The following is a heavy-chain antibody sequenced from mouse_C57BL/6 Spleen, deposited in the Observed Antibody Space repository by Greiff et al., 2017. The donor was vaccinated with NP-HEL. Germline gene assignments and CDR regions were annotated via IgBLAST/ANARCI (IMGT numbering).Heavy chain of an antibody. V-gene: IGHV14-4*01. CDR1: GFNIKDDY. Sequence: EVQLQQSGAELVRPGASVKLSCTASGFNIKDDYMHWVKQRPEQGLEWIGWIDPENGDTEYASKFQGKATITADPSSNTAYLQLSSLTSEDTAVYYCTTDSTCYVPFDYWGQGTTPTVSS. J-gene: IGHJ2*01. CDR2: IDPENGDT. CDR3: TTDSTCYVPFDY. D-gene: IGHD3-2*02.